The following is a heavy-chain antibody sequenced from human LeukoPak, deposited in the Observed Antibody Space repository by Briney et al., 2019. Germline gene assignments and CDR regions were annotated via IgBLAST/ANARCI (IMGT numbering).Heavy chain of an antibody. D-gene: IGHD4-23*01. CDR1: GGSISSYY. CDR2: IYYSGST. CDR3: ARQVETVDYFYGLDV. Sequence: PSETLSLTCTVSGGSISSYYWSWIRQPPGQGLEWIGYIYYSGSTNYNPSLNSRVTISLDTSKKQFSLKLTSLTAADTAVYYCARQVETVDYFYGLDVWGQGTTVTVSS. V-gene: IGHV4-59*08. J-gene: IGHJ6*02.